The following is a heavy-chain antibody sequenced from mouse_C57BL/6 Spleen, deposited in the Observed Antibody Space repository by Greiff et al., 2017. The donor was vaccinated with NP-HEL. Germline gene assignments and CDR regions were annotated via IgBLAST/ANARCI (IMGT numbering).Heavy chain of an antibody. CDR1: GYAFSSSW. D-gene: IGHD2-4*01. Sequence: QVQLQQSGPELVKPGASVKISCKASGYAFSSSWMNWVKQRPGKGLEWIGRIYPGDGDTNYNGKFKGKATLTADKSSSTAYMQLSSLTSEDSAVYFCARDYDYHYYAMDYWGQGTSVTVSS. CDR3: ARDYDYHYYAMDY. J-gene: IGHJ4*01. CDR2: IYPGDGDT. V-gene: IGHV1-82*01.